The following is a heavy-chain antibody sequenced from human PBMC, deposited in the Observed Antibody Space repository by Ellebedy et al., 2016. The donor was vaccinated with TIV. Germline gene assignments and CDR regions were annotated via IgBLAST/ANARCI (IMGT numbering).Heavy chain of an antibody. Sequence: GESLKISCKASGYRFTSYWIGWVRQMPGKGLEWMGLIYPGDSDTRYSPSFQGQVTISADKSMTTAYLQWNSLTASDTAMYYCASGGEYSGWLDYWGQGTLVTVSS. CDR3: ASGGEYSGWLDY. J-gene: IGHJ4*02. D-gene: IGHD6-19*01. CDR1: GYRFTSYW. CDR2: IYPGDSDT. V-gene: IGHV5-51*01.